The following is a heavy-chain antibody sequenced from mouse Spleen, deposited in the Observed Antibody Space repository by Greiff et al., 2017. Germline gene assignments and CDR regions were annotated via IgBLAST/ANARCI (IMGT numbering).Heavy chain of an antibody. Sequence: EVKVVESGPELVKPGASVKISCKASGYSFTGYYMNWVKQSPEKSLEWIGEINPSTGGTTYNQKFKAKATLTVDKSSSTAYMQLKSLTSEDSAVYYCARSGDYSNYLFAYWGQGTLVTVSA. V-gene: IGHV1-42*01. CDR2: INPSTGGT. CDR1: GYSFTGYY. D-gene: IGHD2-5*01. CDR3: ARSGDYSNYLFAY. J-gene: IGHJ3*01.